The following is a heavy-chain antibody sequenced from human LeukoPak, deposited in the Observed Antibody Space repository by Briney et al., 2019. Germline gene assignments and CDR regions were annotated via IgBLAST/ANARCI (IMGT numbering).Heavy chain of an antibody. CDR1: GSTFSSYA. CDR2: ISNSDGST. Sequence: GGSLRLSCAASGSTFSSYAMSWVRQAPGKVLEWVSTISNSDGSTYYADSVKGRFSISRDNAENTLYLQMNSLGAEDTAVYYCAKQFQIGVNYFDYWGQGTPVTVSS. J-gene: IGHJ4*02. V-gene: IGHV3-23*01. D-gene: IGHD3-22*01. CDR3: AKQFQIGVNYFDY.